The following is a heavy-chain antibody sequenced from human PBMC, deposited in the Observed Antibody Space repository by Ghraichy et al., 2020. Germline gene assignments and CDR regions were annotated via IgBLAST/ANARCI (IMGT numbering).Heavy chain of an antibody. CDR1: GFTFSSYA. Sequence: LSLTCAASGFTFSSYAMHWVRQAPGKGLEWVAVISYDGSNKYYADSVKGRFTISRDNSKNTLYLQMNSLRAEDTAVYYCARNYDSSGYYYGASYYFDYWGQGTRVTVSS. CDR2: ISYDGSNK. D-gene: IGHD3-22*01. J-gene: IGHJ4*02. V-gene: IGHV3-30-3*01. CDR3: ARNYDSSGYYYGASYYFDY.